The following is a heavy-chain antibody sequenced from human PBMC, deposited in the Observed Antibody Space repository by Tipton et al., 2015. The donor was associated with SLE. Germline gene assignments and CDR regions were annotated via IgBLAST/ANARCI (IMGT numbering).Heavy chain of an antibody. J-gene: IGHJ4*02. CDR3: AKGADYYDSSGYQGDH. V-gene: IGHV3-23*01. CDR1: GFTFSSYA. Sequence: SLRLSCAASGFTFSSYAMSWVRQAPGKGLEWVSGVSGSGGSTYYADSVKGRFTISRDNSKNTLYLQMNSLRAEDTAVYYCAKGADYYDSSGYQGDHWGQGTLVTVSS. CDR2: VSGSGGST. D-gene: IGHD3-22*01.